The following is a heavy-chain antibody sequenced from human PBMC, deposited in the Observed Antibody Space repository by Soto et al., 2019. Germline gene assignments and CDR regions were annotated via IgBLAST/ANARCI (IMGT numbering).Heavy chain of an antibody. Sequence: EVQLLDSGGGLVQPGGSLRVSCAASGFPFSSYAMNWVRQAPGKGLEWVSGITGSGERTYYADSVKGRFTISRDNSENTLYLQMNSLRVEDTAVYYCAKEMGANYVESWFFDVWGRGTLVTVSS. CDR2: ITGSGERT. CDR1: GFPFSSYA. J-gene: IGHJ2*01. CDR3: AKEMGANYVESWFFDV. V-gene: IGHV3-23*01. D-gene: IGHD4-17*01.